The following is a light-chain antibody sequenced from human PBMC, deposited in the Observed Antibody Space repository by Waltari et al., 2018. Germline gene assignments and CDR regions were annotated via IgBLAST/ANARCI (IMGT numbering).Light chain of an antibody. J-gene: IGLJ1*01. Sequence: QSALTQPPSASGSPGQSVPISCTGTSSDVGGYNYVSWYQQHPGKAPKLMIYEVSKRPSGVPDRFSGSKSGYTASLTVSGLQAEDEADYYCSSYAGSNNYVFGTGTKVTVL. CDR3: SSYAGSNNYV. CDR1: SSDVGGYNY. V-gene: IGLV2-8*01. CDR2: EVS.